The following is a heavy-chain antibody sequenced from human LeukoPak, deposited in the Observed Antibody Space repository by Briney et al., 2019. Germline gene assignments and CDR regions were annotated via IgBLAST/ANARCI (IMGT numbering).Heavy chain of an antibody. CDR3: ARWANSIDY. CDR2: IKQNGSET. J-gene: IGHJ4*02. D-gene: IGHD5-18*01. Sequence: GGSLRLSCAASGFTFSGYWMSWVRQAPGKGQEWVANIKQNGSETFYADSVRGRFTISRDNAKNSQYLQMNSLRVEDTAVYYCARWANSIDYWGQGALVTVSS. V-gene: IGHV3-7*01. CDR1: GFTFSGYW.